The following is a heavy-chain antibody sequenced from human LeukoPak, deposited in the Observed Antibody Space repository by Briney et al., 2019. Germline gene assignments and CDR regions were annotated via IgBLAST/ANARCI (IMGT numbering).Heavy chain of an antibody. CDR1: GYSFTYYA. Sequence: ASVKVSCKASGYSFTYYAMNWVRQAPGQGLEWMGWMNPNSGNTGYAQKFQGRVTITRNTSISTAYMELSSLRSEDTAVYYCARGLYCSSTSCSRGWFDPWGQGTLVTVSS. CDR3: ARGLYCSSTSCSRGWFDP. CDR2: MNPNSGNT. J-gene: IGHJ5*02. V-gene: IGHV1-8*03. D-gene: IGHD2-2*01.